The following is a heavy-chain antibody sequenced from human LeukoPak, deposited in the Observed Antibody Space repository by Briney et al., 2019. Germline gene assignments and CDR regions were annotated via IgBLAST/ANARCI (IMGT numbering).Heavy chain of an antibody. D-gene: IGHD3-10*01. CDR1: GGTFSSYA. CDR3: ARTMVRGGYYYYMDV. Sequence: SVKVSCKASGGTFSSYAISWVRQAPGQGLEWMRGIIPIFGTANYAQKFQGRVTITADESTSTAYMELSSLRSEDTAVYYCARTMVRGGYYYYMDVWGKGTTVTISS. J-gene: IGHJ6*03. CDR2: IIPIFGTA. V-gene: IGHV1-69*13.